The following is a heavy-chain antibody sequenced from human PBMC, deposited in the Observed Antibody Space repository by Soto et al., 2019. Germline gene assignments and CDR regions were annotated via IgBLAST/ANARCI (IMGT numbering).Heavy chain of an antibody. J-gene: IGHJ4*02. Sequence: GGSLRLSCAASGFTFSSYAMSWVRQAPGKGLEWVSAISGSGGSTYYADSVKGRFTISRDNSKNTLYLQMNSLRAEDTAVYYCASFWSGYYTRQVGSYWGQGTLVTVSS. CDR2: ISGSGGST. V-gene: IGHV3-23*01. CDR3: ASFWSGYYTRQVGSY. CDR1: GFTFSSYA. D-gene: IGHD3-3*01.